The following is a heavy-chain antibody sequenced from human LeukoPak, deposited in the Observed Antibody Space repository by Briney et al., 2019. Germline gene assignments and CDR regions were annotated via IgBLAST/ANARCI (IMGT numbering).Heavy chain of an antibody. CDR2: ISYDGSNK. J-gene: IGHJ4*02. CDR1: GFTFSSYA. CDR3: ARDSRGVEGGFDY. Sequence: PGGSLRLSCAASGFTFSSYAMHWVRQAPGKGLEWVAVISYDGSNKYYADSVKGRFTISRDNSKNTLYLQMNSLRAEDTAVYYCARDSRGVEGGFDYWGQGTLVTVSS. V-gene: IGHV3-30*04. D-gene: IGHD3-3*01.